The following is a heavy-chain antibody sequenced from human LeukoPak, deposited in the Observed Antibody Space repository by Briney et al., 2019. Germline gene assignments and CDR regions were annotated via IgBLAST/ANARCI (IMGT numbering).Heavy chain of an antibody. V-gene: IGHV4-61*02. J-gene: IGHJ3*02. CDR3: ARASGDYLWRTFDI. D-gene: IGHD4-17*01. Sequence: QVQLQESGPGLVKPSQTLSLTCTVSGGSISSGNYCWTWIRQPAGKGLECIGRIYTSGSTNYNPSLESRVTISLDTSKNQFSLNLSSVTAADTAVYYCARASGDYLWRTFDIWGQGTMVTVSS. CDR2: IYTSGST. CDR1: GGSISSGNYC.